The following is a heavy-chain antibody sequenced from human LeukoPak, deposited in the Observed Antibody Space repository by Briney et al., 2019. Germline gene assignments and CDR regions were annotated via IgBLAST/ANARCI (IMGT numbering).Heavy chain of an antibody. Sequence: GSLRLSCAASGFSFSNYGKHWVRQAPGKGLEWVAFIRYDGSYKFYADSVKGRFTISRDNSKNTLYLQMSSLRAEDTAMYYCAKNYESGSYLDYWGQGTLVTVSS. CDR2: IRYDGSYK. J-gene: IGHJ4*02. D-gene: IGHD3-10*01. CDR1: GFSFSNYG. V-gene: IGHV3-30*02. CDR3: AKNYESGSYLDY.